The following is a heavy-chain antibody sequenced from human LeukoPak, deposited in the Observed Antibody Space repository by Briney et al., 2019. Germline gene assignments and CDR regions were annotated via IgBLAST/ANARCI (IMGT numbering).Heavy chain of an antibody. CDR1: GGSFSGYY. CDR2: INHSGST. Sequence: SETLSLTCAVYGGSFSGYYWSWIRQPPGKGLEWIGEINHSGSTNYNPSLKSRVTISVDTSKNQFSLKLSSVTAADTAVYYCARQRYFDWLLPDYWGQGTLVTVSS. CDR3: ARQRYFDWLLPDY. J-gene: IGHJ4*02. V-gene: IGHV4-34*01. D-gene: IGHD3-9*01.